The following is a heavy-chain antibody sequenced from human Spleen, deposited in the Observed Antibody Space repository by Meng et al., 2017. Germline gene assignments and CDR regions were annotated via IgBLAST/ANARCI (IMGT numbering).Heavy chain of an antibody. V-gene: IGHV3-53*01. CDR2: IYNGGRT. CDR3: ARDRIYGSNFLQRPYYGMDV. CDR1: GFTVSGNY. D-gene: IGHD3-10*01. Sequence: GGSLRLSCAASGFTVSGNYMSWVRQAPGKGLEWISVIYNGGRTYYADSVKGRFNISRDDSKNTLDLQMHSLRADDTAVYYCARDRIYGSNFLQRPYYGMDVWGQGTTVTVSS. J-gene: IGHJ6*02.